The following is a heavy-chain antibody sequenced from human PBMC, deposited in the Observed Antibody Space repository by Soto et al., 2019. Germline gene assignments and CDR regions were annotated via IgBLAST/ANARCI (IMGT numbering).Heavy chain of an antibody. CDR3: ARAMTTVTPIDAFDI. CDR1: GYTFTGYY. D-gene: IGHD4-17*01. Sequence: QVQLVQSGAEVKKPGASVKVSCKASGYTFTGYYMHWVRQAPGQGLEWMGWINPNSGGTNYAQKFQGWVTMTRDTSXXTAYMELSRLRSDDTAVYYCARAMTTVTPIDAFDIWGQGTMVTVSS. CDR2: INPNSGGT. J-gene: IGHJ3*02. V-gene: IGHV1-2*04.